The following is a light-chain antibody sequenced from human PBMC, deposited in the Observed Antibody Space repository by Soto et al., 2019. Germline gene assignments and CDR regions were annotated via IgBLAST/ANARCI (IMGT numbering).Light chain of an antibody. J-gene: IGKJ1*01. V-gene: IGKV3-15*01. Sequence: GVTLSPAALSVSPGERATLSCRASQSVFSSLAWYQQKPGQAPRLLIYGAATRATGIPARFSGSGSGTEFTLTISSLQSEDFAVYFCQQYHNWPAFGQGTKVDIK. CDR1: QSVFSS. CDR3: QQYHNWPA. CDR2: GAA.